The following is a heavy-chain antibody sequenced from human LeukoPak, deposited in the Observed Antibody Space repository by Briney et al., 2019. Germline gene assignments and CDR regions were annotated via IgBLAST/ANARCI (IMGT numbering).Heavy chain of an antibody. CDR1: GFTFSNYG. V-gene: IGHV3-23*01. D-gene: IGHD5-18*01. CDR3: ARDRAYIQFYF. J-gene: IGHJ4*02. Sequence: PGGSLRLSCAASGFTFSNYGMNWVRQAPGKGLEWVSGISPSGTNTYYADSVKGRFTISRDNSKNTVYLQVNSLRAEDTALYYCARDRAYIQFYFWVQGTLVTVSS. CDR2: ISPSGTNT.